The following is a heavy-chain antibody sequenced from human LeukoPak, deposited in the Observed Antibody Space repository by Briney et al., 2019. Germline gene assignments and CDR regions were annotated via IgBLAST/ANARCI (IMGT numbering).Heavy chain of an antibody. V-gene: IGHV4-59*01. J-gene: IGHJ5*02. CDR3: ARGGYYGSGRGFDA. CDR1: GGSISSYY. Sequence: SETLSLTCIVSGGSISSYYWSWIRQPPGQGSECIGYIYYSGFANYNPSLRSRVTMSVDTSKNQFSLKLNSATAADTAVYYCARGGYYGSGRGFDAWGQGTLVTVSS. CDR2: IYYSGFA. D-gene: IGHD3-10*01.